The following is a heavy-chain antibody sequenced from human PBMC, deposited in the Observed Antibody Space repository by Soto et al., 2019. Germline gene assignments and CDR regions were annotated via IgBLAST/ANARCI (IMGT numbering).Heavy chain of an antibody. Sequence: GGSLSLSCAASGFSFSDHYMDWVRQAPGKGLEWVGRIRRRVNDYTTEYAASVRGRFTISRDDSKNSLYLQINNLNSEDTAVYYCARIIPDSRSYYFDCWGQGTLVT. CDR1: GFSFSDHY. CDR3: ARIIPDSRSYYFDC. J-gene: IGHJ4*02. CDR2: IRRRVNDYTT. D-gene: IGHD3-22*01. V-gene: IGHV3-72*01.